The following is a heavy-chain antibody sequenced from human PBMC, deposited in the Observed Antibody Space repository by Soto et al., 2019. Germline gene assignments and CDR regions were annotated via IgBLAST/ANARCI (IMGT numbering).Heavy chain of an antibody. CDR3: ARDRRVWGSYRSLVYYYYYGMDV. J-gene: IGHJ6*02. D-gene: IGHD3-16*02. Sequence: SETLSLTCAVSGGSISSSNWWSWVRQPPGKGLEWIGEIYHSGSTNYNPSLKSRVTISVDKSKNQFSLKLSSVTAADTAVYYCARDRRVWGSYRSLVYYYYYGMDVWGQGTTVTVSS. CDR2: IYHSGST. V-gene: IGHV4-4*02. CDR1: GGSISSSNW.